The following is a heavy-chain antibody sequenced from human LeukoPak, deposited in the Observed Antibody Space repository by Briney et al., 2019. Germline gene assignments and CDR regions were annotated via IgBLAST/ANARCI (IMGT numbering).Heavy chain of an antibody. D-gene: IGHD2-21*01. V-gene: IGHV3-74*01. Sequence: GGSLRLSCAASGFTFSSYWMHWVRQAPGKGLVWVSRINSDGSSTSYADSVKGRFTISGDNAKNTLYLQMNSLRAEDTAVYYCARGRLRGDFDYWGQGTLVTVSS. CDR2: INSDGSST. CDR3: ARGRLRGDFDY. CDR1: GFTFSSYW. J-gene: IGHJ4*02.